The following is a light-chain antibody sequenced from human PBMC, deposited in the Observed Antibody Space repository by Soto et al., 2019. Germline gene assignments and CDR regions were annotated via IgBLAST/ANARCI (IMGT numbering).Light chain of an antibody. V-gene: IGLV2-14*03. J-gene: IGLJ3*02. CDR3: SSYSSRSNLGV. Sequence: QSALTQPASPSGSPGQSITISCTGTSSDVGGYNFVSWYQQHPGKAPKLMIYDVAIRPSGVSTRFSGSKSGNTASLTISGLQADDEADYYCSSYSSRSNLGVFGGGTKLTVL. CDR1: SSDVGGYNF. CDR2: DVA.